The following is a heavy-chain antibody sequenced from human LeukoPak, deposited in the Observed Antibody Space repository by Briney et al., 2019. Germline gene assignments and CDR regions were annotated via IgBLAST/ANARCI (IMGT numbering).Heavy chain of an antibody. CDR1: GFTFSSNW. V-gene: IGHV3-7*01. CDR2: IRQDGSDK. CDR3: ARDRDCGDGGCYPHFDY. Sequence: GGSLRLSCAASGFTFSSNWMSWVRQAPGKGLEWVANIRQDGSDKYYMDSVKGRFTTSRDNAKNSLSLQMNSLRVEDTAVYYCARDRDCGDGGCYPHFDYWGQGVRVTVSS. D-gene: IGHD2-15*01. J-gene: IGHJ4*02.